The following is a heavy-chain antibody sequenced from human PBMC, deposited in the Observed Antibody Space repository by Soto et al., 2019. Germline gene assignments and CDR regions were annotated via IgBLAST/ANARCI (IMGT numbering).Heavy chain of an antibody. CDR3: ARALPYYFDY. CDR2: TYYRSKWYN. V-gene: IGHV6-1*01. CDR1: GDSVSSNSAA. Sequence: SQALSLPSAISGDSVSSNSAACNLIRQSPSRGLEWLGRTYYRSKWYNDYAVSVKSRITINPDTSKNQFSLQLNSATPEDTAVYYCARALPYYFDYWGQGTLVTVSS. J-gene: IGHJ4*02.